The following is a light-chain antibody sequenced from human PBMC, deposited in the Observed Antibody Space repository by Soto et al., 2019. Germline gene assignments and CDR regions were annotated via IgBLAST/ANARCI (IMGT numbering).Light chain of an antibody. Sequence: QSVLTQPPSVSAAPGQKVTMSCSGPTSNIGSNSVSWYQQLPGTAPKLLIFANNNRPSGTPDRFSGSKSGTSATLGISGLQTGDEADSYCGSWDSSLSGVVFGGGTKLTVL. CDR3: GSWDSSLSGVV. CDR2: ANN. J-gene: IGLJ3*02. CDR1: TSNIGSNS. V-gene: IGLV1-51*02.